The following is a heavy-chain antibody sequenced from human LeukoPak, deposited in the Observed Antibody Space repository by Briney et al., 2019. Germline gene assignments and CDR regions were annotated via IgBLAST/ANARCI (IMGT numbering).Heavy chain of an antibody. CDR2: INHSGST. CDR1: GGSISSGDYY. J-gene: IGHJ4*02. D-gene: IGHD3-22*01. V-gene: IGHV4-30-4*08. CDR3: ATSSRITMIVVVTEFDY. Sequence: PSQTLSLTCTVSGGSISSGDYYWSWIRQPPGKGLAWIGEINHSGSTNYNPSLKSRVTISVDTSKNQFSLKLSSVTAADTAVYYCATSSRITMIVVVTEFDYWGQGTLVTVSS.